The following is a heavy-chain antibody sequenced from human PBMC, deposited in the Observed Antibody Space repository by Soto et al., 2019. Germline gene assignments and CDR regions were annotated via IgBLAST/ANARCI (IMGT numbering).Heavy chain of an antibody. J-gene: IGHJ4*02. V-gene: IGHV4-59*08. Sequence: QVQLQESGPGLVKPSETLSLTCTVSGDSISSYYWSWIRQPPGKGLEWIGYSDENGNTNFNPSLKSRVTISVDTSTNQFSLRLNSGAAADTAVYYCARRDSQFDSWGQGTLVTVSS. CDR1: GDSISSYY. CDR2: SDENGNT. D-gene: IGHD2-21*02. CDR3: ARRDSQFDS.